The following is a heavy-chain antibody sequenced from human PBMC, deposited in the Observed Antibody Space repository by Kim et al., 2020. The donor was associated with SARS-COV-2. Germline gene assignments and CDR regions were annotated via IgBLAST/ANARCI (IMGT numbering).Heavy chain of an antibody. Sequence: SETLSLTCIVSGASMRYNYWNWIRQSPGKGLEWIGCIYSSGRTHYNPSLMSRVTLSIDTSKNQFSLRVTSVTAADTAVYHCARGGEKSKFEDWGQGTL. D-gene: IGHD3-16*01. J-gene: IGHJ4*02. CDR1: GASMRYNY. V-gene: IGHV4-59*01. CDR2: IYSSGRT. CDR3: ARGGEKSKFED.